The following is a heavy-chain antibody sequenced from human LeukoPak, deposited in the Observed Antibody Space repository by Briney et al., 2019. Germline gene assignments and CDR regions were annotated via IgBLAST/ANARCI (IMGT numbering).Heavy chain of an antibody. V-gene: IGHV3-11*04. CDR3: ARDFIGTLTTGVSY. CDR1: GGSISSSY. CDR2: ISSSGSTI. Sequence: LSLTCTVSGGSISSSYWSWIRQPPGKGLEWVSYISSSGSTIYYADSVKGRFTISRDNAKSSLFLQMNSLRPEDTAVYYCARDFIGTLTTGVSYWGQGTLVTVSS. D-gene: IGHD4-17*01. J-gene: IGHJ4*02.